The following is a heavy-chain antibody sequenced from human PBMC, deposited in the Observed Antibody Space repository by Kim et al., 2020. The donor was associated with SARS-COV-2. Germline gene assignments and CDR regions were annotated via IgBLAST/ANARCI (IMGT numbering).Heavy chain of an antibody. CDR1: GDSVSSNSAA. CDR2: TYYRSKWYN. D-gene: IGHD5-12*01. V-gene: IGHV6-1*01. CDR3: ARDRVDLSGKMATIRRPFDY. J-gene: IGHJ4*02. Sequence: SQTLSLTCAISGDSVSSNSAAWNWIRQSPSRGLEWLGRTYYRSKWYNDYAVSVKSRITINPDTSKNQFSLQLNSVTPEDTAVYYCARDRVDLSGKMATIRRPFDYWGQGTLVTVSS.